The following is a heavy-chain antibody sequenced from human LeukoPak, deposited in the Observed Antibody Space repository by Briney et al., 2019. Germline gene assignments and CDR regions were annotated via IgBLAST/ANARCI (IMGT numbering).Heavy chain of an antibody. D-gene: IGHD2-2*01. V-gene: IGHV3-23*01. CDR2: ISGSGGST. CDR3: AKDRHAPGRYCSSTSCFPFDS. Sequence: QSGGTLRLSCAASGFTFSSYAMSWVRQAPGKGLEWVSGISGSGGSTYYADSVKGRFTISRDNTKNTLYLQMNSLRAEDTAVYYCAKDRHAPGRYCSSTSCFPFDSWGQETLVTVSS. J-gene: IGHJ5*01. CDR1: GFTFSSYA.